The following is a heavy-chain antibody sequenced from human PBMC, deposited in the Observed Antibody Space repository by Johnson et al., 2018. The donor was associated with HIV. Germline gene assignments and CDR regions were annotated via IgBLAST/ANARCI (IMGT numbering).Heavy chain of an antibody. Sequence: VQLVESGGGLVKPGGSLRLSCAASGFTFSHAWMNWVRQAPGKGLEWVGRIKSKTDGGTTDYAAPVKGRFTISRDDSKNTLYLQMNSLKTEDTAVYYCTTAFTVTGAFDIWGQGTMVTVSS. CDR1: GFTFSHAW. J-gene: IGHJ3*02. CDR2: IKSKTDGGTT. D-gene: IGHD4-17*01. CDR3: TTAFTVTGAFDI. V-gene: IGHV3-15*01.